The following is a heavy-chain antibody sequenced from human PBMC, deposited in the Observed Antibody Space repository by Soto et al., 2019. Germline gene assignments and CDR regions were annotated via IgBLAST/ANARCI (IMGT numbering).Heavy chain of an antibody. V-gene: IGHV1-8*01. J-gene: IGHJ6*02. CDR2: MNPNSGNT. CDR1: GYTFTSYD. CDR3: ARGGGVFYVGGFYRSFFHYYYGRAF. Sequence: ASVKVSCKASGYTFTSYDINWVRQATGQGLEWMGWMNPNSGNTGYAQKFQGRVTMTRNTSISTAYMELSSLRSEDTAVYYCARGGGVFYVGGFYRSFFHYYYGRAFGAQGTTVPAPS. D-gene: IGHD3-16*02.